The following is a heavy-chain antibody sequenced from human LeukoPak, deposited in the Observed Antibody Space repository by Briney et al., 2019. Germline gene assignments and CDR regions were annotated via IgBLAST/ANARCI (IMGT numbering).Heavy chain of an antibody. CDR2: ISGSGGRT. J-gene: IGHJ4*02. D-gene: IGHD3-9*01. V-gene: IGHV3-23*01. CDR1: GFTFSSYA. CDR3: AKFLNYDILAGYGDY. Sequence: GGSLRLSCAASGFTFSSYAMSWVRQAPGKGLEWVSGISGSGGRTYYADSVKGRFTISRDNSKNTLYLQMNSLRGEDTALYYCAKFLNYDILAGYGDYWGQGTLVTVSS.